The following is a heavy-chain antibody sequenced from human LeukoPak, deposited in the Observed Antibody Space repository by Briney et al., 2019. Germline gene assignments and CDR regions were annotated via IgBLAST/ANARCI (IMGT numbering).Heavy chain of an antibody. D-gene: IGHD6-19*01. Sequence: GGSLRLSCAASGFTFSSYAMHWVRQAPGKGLEWVAVISYDGSNKYYADSVKGRFTISRDNTKNTLYLQMNSLRGEDTAVYYCAKDYSSGWYESWFDPWGQGTLVAVSS. J-gene: IGHJ5*02. CDR2: ISYDGSNK. CDR3: AKDYSSGWYESWFDP. CDR1: GFTFSSYA. V-gene: IGHV3-30*04.